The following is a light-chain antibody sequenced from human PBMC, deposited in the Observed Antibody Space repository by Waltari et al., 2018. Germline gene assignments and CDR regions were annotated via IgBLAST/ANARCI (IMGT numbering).Light chain of an antibody. CDR2: GAS. Sequence: EIVLTQSPGTLSLSPGERATHSCRASESVRSSSLAWYQQKPGQAPRLLIFGASNRATGIPDRVSGSGSGTDFTLTISRLEPEDFAVYYCQQYGTSRLTFGGGTKVEIK. CDR1: ESVRSSS. V-gene: IGKV3-20*01. CDR3: QQYGTSRLT. J-gene: IGKJ4*01.